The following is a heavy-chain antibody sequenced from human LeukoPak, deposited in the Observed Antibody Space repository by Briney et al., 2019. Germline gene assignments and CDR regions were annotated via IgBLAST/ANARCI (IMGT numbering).Heavy chain of an antibody. Sequence: GASVKVSRKASGYTFTGYYMHWVRQAPGQGLEWVGWINPNSGDTNYAQNFQGRVTMTRDTSISTAYMELSWLRSDDTAVFYCARGRGDYRGNSFYFDYWGQGTLVTVSS. CDR3: ARGRGDYRGNSFYFDY. V-gene: IGHV1-2*02. CDR1: GYTFTGYY. CDR2: INPNSGDT. J-gene: IGHJ4*02. D-gene: IGHD4-23*01.